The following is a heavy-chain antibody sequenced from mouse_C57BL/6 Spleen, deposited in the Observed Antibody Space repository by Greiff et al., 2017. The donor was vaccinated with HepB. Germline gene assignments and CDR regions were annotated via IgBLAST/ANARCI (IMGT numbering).Heavy chain of an antibody. CDR2: IWSGGST. CDR1: GFSLTSYG. V-gene: IGHV2-2*01. CDR3: ASMVPTGDYYAMDY. Sequence: VQLQQSGPGLVQPSQSLSITCTVSGFSLTSYGVHWVRQSPGKGLEWLGVIWSGGSTDYNAAFISRLSISKDNSKSQVFFKMNSLQADDTAIYYCASMVPTGDYYAMDYWGQGTSVTVSS. J-gene: IGHJ4*01. D-gene: IGHD2-2*01.